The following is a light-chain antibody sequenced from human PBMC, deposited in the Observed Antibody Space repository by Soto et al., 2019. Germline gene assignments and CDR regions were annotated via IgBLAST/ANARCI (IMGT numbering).Light chain of an antibody. CDR1: QSVSSSY. CDR2: GAS. J-gene: IGKJ1*01. Sequence: EIVVTHSPSTLSVSPVERATLSFRSSQSVSSSYLAWYQQKPGQAPRLLIYGASTRATGIPARFSGSGSGTEFTLTISSLQSEDFAVYYCQQYNIWPPWTFGQGTKVDIK. V-gene: IGKV3-15*01. CDR3: QQYNIWPPWT.